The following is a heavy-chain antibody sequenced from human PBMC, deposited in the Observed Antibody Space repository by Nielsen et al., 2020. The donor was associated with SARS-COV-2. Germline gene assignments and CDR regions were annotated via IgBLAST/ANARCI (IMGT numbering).Heavy chain of an antibody. CDR3: ARHLRGYIDY. CDR2: INAGNGNT. V-gene: IGHV1-3*01. J-gene: IGHJ4*02. CDR1: GYSFTTYS. Sequence: ASVKVSCKASGYSFTTYSMHWVRQAPGQRLEWMGWINAGNGNTRYSQKFQGRVTITRDTSASTAYMELSSLRSEDTAVYYCARHLRGYIDYWGQGTLVTVSS.